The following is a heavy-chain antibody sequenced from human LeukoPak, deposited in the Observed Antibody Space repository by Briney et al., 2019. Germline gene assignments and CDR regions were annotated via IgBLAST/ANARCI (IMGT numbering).Heavy chain of an antibody. CDR2: IYSGGST. CDR3: ARDPTDSSGHEGGDY. Sequence: PGGSLRLSCAGSGFTFSSNYMSWVRQAPGKGLEWVSIIYSGGSTYYSDSVKGRFTISRDNSKDTLYLQMNSLRAEDTAMYYCARDPTDSSGHEGGDYWGQGTLVTVSS. V-gene: IGHV3-53*01. CDR1: GFTFSSNY. D-gene: IGHD3-22*01. J-gene: IGHJ4*02.